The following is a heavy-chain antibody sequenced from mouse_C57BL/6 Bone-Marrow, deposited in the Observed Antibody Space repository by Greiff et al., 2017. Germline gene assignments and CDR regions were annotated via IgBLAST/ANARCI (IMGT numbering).Heavy chain of an antibody. D-gene: IGHD1-2*01. CDR3: ARSFYPTWFAY. CDR1: GYTFTSYW. CDR2: IDPSDSYT. Sequence: QVQLQQSGAELVKPGASVKLSCKASGYTFTSYWMQWVKQRPGQGLEWIGEIDPSDSYTNYNQKFKGKATLTVDTSSSTAYMQRSSLTSEDSAVYYCARSFYPTWFAYWGQGTLVTVSA. J-gene: IGHJ3*01. V-gene: IGHV1-50*01.